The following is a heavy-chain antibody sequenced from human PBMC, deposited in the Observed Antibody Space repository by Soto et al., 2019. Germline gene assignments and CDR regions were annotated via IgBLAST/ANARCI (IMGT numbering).Heavy chain of an antibody. J-gene: IGHJ5*02. CDR1: GGTFSSYP. V-gene: IGHV1-69*02. D-gene: IGHD3-10*01. CDR3: ASQESS. Sequence: QVQLVQSGAEVKMPGSSVKVSCRASGGTFSSYPINWVRQAPGQGLEWMGRITPILGIANYAQKFQGRVTITADKSTSTASMELSSLRSEDTAVYYCASQESSWGQGTLVTVSS. CDR2: ITPILGIA.